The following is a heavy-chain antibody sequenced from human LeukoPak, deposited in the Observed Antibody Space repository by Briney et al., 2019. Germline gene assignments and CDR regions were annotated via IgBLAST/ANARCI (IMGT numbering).Heavy chain of an antibody. V-gene: IGHV3-74*01. D-gene: IGHD1-26*01. CDR2: INSDGSSI. CDR1: GFTFSSYW. J-gene: IGHJ4*02. CDR3: ARGTGSYYSLGY. Sequence: GGSLRLSCAASGFTFSSYWMHWVRQAPGKGLVWVSRINSDGSSISYADSVKGRFTISRDNAKNTLYLQMDSLRAEDTAMYYCARGTGSYYSLGYWGQGTLVTVSS.